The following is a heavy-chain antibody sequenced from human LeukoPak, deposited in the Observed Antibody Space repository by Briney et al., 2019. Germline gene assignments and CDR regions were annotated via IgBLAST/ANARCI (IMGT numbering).Heavy chain of an antibody. D-gene: IGHD2-15*01. J-gene: IGHJ3*02. CDR1: GFTFSSYD. Sequence: GGSLRLSCAASGFTFSSYDMSWVRQAPGKGLEWVSAISRSGDSTYYVDSVKGRFTISRDNSKNTLHLQMNSLRAEDTAVYYCALYCSGGRCYPIGGAFDIWGRGTMVTVSS. CDR3: ALYCSGGRCYPIGGAFDI. CDR2: ISRSGDST. V-gene: IGHV3-23*01.